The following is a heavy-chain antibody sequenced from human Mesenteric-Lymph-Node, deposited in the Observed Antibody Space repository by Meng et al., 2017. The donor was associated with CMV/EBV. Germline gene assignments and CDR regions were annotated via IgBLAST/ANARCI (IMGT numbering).Heavy chain of an antibody. CDR1: GFTFSSYW. D-gene: IGHD3-16*01. J-gene: IGHJ4*02. CDR3: ARGWGSYYFDY. V-gene: IGHV4-34*01. CDR2: INHSGST. Sequence: ESLKISCAASGFTFSSYWMSWVRQAPGKGLEWIGEINHSGSTNYNPSLKSRVTISVDTSKNQFSLKLSSVTAADTAVYYCARGWGSYYFDYWGQGTLVTVSS.